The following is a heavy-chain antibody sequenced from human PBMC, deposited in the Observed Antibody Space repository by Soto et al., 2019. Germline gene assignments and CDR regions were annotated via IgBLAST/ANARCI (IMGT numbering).Heavy chain of an antibody. CDR2: ISAYNGNT. V-gene: IGHV1-18*03. CDR1: GYTFTSYG. J-gene: IGHJ5*02. Sequence: ASVKVSCKASGYTFTSYGISWVRQAPGQGLERMGWISAYNGNTKYAQKIQGRVTMTTDTSTSTAYMELRSLRSEDMALYFFAFFTRGGGFIDWFSPCGQGTLVPVSS. CDR3: AFFTRGGGFIDWFSP. D-gene: IGHD2-21*01.